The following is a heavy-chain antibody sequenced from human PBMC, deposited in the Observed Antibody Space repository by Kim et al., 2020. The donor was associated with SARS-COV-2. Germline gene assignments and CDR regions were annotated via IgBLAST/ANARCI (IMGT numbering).Heavy chain of an antibody. Sequence: SQTLSLTCAISGDSVSSNSAAWNWIRQSPSRGLEWLGRTYYRSRWFNDYAVSVKSRITINPDTSRNQFSLQLSSVTPEDTAVYYCAREPEMATITAPFDFWGQGTLVTVSS. CDR3: AREPEMATITAPFDF. J-gene: IGHJ4*02. V-gene: IGHV6-1*01. D-gene: IGHD5-12*01. CDR2: TYYRSRWFN. CDR1: GDSVSSNSAA.